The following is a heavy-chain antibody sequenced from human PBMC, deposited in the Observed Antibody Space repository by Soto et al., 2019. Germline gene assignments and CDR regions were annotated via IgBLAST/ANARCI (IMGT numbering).Heavy chain of an antibody. J-gene: IGHJ4*02. Sequence: SENLSLTCTFSGGSIRSYFYILVRQPTWKGLEWIGSVYYTGTTDYNPSLKSRVTISVDTSKTQFSLNLRSVTAADTAVYDCSRYLAALTRAFDDRGRGTLVSVSA. CDR1: GGSIRSYF. V-gene: IGHV4-59*01. CDR2: VYYTGTT. D-gene: IGHD3-3*01. CDR3: SRYLAALTRAFDD.